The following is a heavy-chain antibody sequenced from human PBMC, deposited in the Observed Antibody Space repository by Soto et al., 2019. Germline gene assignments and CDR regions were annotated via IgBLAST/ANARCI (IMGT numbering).Heavy chain of an antibody. CDR3: AREGPGTTGYYYYYMDV. Sequence: QVQLQQSGPGLVKPSQTLSLTCAISGDSVSSNSAAWNWIRQSPSRGLEWLGRTYYRSKWYNEYAVSVKSRITINPATSKNQFSLQLNSVTPEDTAVYYCAREGPGTTGYYYYYMDVWGKGTTVTVSS. CDR1: GDSVSSNSAA. J-gene: IGHJ6*03. V-gene: IGHV6-1*01. CDR2: TYYRSKWYN. D-gene: IGHD1-7*01.